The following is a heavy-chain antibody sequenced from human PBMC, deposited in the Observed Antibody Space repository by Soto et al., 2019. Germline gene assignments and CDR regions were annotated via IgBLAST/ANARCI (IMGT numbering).Heavy chain of an antibody. J-gene: IGHJ6*02. CDR1: GYTFTSSD. CDR3: AIMPYCSSTSCYSWLQSLAYYYGMDV. V-gene: IGHV1-8*01. CDR2: MNPNSGNT. D-gene: IGHD2-2*01. Sequence: GASVKVSCKASGYTFTSSDINWVRQATGQGLEGMGWMNPNSGNTGYAQKFQGRVTMTRNTSISTAYMELSSLRSEDTAVYYCAIMPYCSSTSCYSWLQSLAYYYGMDVWGQGTTVTVSS.